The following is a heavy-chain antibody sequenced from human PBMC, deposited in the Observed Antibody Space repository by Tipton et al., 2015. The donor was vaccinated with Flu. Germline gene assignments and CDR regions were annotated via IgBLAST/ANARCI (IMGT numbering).Heavy chain of an antibody. D-gene: IGHD5-12*01. J-gene: IGHJ4*02. CDR3: ARSPGYYFDY. CDR1: GGSISGYY. V-gene: IGHV4-59*01. Sequence: LRLSCTVSGGSISGYYWSWIRQPPGKGLEWIAYIYYSGSTTYNPSLKSRVTISVDTSKNHLSLKLSSVTAADTAVYFCARSPGYYFDYWGQGTLVTVSS. CDR2: IYYSGST.